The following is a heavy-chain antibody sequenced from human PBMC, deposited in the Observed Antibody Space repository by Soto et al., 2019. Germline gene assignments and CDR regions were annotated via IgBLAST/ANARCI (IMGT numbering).Heavy chain of an antibody. CDR1: GDSVSTNSGA. Sequence: SQTLSLTCAISGDSVSTNSGAWNWIRQSPSRGLEWLGRTYYRSKWYNDYAESVKSRMTINPDTSKNQFSLQLNSVTPEDTAVYYCARSALSAFDVWGQGTMVTVSS. J-gene: IGHJ3*01. CDR3: ARSALSAFDV. V-gene: IGHV6-1*01. CDR2: TYYRSKWYN.